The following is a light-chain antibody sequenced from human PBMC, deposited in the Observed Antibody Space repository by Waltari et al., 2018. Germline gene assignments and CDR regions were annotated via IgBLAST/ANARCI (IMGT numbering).Light chain of an antibody. J-gene: IGKJ4*01. V-gene: IGKV1-9*01. CDR3: QQSKTYPLT. CDR2: TAS. Sequence: DIQLTQSPSFMSASVGDRVTIPCRASHYINNDLAWYQQQPGKVPKLLIYTASFLQSGVPSRFSGSGSGTEFTLSISSLQPEDFATYLCQQSKTYPLTFGGGTKVEIK. CDR1: HYINND.